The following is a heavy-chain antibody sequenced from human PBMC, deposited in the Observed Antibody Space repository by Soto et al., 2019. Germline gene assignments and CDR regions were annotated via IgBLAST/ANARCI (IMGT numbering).Heavy chain of an antibody. Sequence: ASVKVSCKASGYTFTSYARHWVRQAPGQRLEWMGWINAGNGNTKYSQKFQGRVTITRDTSASTAYMELSSLRSEDTAVYYCARGKQQLVNWFDPWGQGTLVTVSS. CDR2: INAGNGNT. CDR1: GYTFTSYA. D-gene: IGHD6-13*01. J-gene: IGHJ5*02. CDR3: ARGKQQLVNWFDP. V-gene: IGHV1-3*01.